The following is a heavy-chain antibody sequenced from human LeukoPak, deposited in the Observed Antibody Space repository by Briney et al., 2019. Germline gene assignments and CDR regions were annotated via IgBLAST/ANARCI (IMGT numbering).Heavy chain of an antibody. V-gene: IGHV4-34*01. CDR2: INHSGST. CDR1: GGSISSYY. CDR3: ARLGITMVRGVIGLYYYYYYMDV. J-gene: IGHJ6*03. Sequence: SETLSLTCTVSGGSISSYYWSWIRRPPGKGLEWIGEINHSGSTNYNPSLKSRVTISVDTSKNQFSLKLSSVTAADTAVYYCARLGITMVRGVIGLYYYYYYMDVWGKGTTVTVSS. D-gene: IGHD3-10*01.